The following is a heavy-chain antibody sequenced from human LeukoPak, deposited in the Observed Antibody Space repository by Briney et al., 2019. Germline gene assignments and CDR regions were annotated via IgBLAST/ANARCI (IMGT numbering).Heavy chain of an antibody. Sequence: SETLSLTCNVSGGPISGYFWSWIRQPPGKGLEWIGYIYYTGSTNYNPSLKSRVTISVDTSKNLFSLKLTSVTAADTAIYYCARQPYYYASGSYCDVWGQGTLVTVSS. V-gene: IGHV4-59*08. CDR1: GGPISGYF. CDR2: IYYTGST. D-gene: IGHD3-10*01. CDR3: ARQPYYYASGSYCDV. J-gene: IGHJ4*02.